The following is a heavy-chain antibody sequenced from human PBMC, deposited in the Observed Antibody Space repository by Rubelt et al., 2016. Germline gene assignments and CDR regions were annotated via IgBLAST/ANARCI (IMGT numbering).Heavy chain of an antibody. CDR3: ARHGRPSDI. D-gene: IGHD5-24*01. CDR2: IYYSGST. J-gene: IGHJ3*02. CDR1: GGSFSGYS. V-gene: IGHV4-34*02. Sequence: QVQLQQWGAGLLKPSETLSLTCAVSGGSFSGYSWSWIRQPPGKGLEWIGSIYYSGSTYYNPSLKSRVTISVDTSKNQFSLKLSSVTATDTAVYYCARHGRPSDIWGQGTMVTVSS.